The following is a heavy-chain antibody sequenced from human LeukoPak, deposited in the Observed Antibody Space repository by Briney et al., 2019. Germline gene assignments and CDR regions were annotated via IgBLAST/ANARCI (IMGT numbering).Heavy chain of an antibody. CDR3: ARSGTYRFDY. V-gene: IGHV6-1*01. D-gene: IGHD1-26*01. CDR2: TYQRSKWYS. CDR1: GDSVSSDSAA. J-gene: IGHJ4*02. Sequence: SQTLSLTCAISGDSVSSDSAAWSWIRQSPSRGLEWLGRTYQRSKWYSDYAVSVISRITIKPDTSKNQFSLHLNSVTPEDTAVYYCARSGTYRFDYWGQGTLVTVSS.